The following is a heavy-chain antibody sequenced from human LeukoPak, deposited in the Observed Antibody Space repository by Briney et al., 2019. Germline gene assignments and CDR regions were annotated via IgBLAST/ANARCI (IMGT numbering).Heavy chain of an antibody. CDR3: AKEPRSTVANDAFDI. J-gene: IGHJ3*02. D-gene: IGHD4-17*01. CDR2: ISGSAGST. Sequence: GGSLRLSCAASGFTFSSYAMSWVRQAPGKGLEWVSAISGSAGSTYYADSVKGRFTISRDNSKNTLYLQMNSLRAEYTAVYYCAKEPRSTVANDAFDIWGQGTMVTVSS. V-gene: IGHV3-23*01. CDR1: GFTFSSYA.